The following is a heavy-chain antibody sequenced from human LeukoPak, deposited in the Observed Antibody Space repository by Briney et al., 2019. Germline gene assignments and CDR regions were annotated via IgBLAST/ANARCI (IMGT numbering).Heavy chain of an antibody. J-gene: IGHJ4*02. D-gene: IGHD4-11*01. CDR3: ARDRDYSNTERGFDY. Sequence: ASVKVSCKASGYTFTGYYIHWVRQAPRQGLEWMGWINPNSGETNSAQKFQGRVTMTGDTSISTAYMELRRVTSDDTAVYYCARDRDYSNTERGFDYWGQGTLVTVSA. V-gene: IGHV1-2*02. CDR1: GYTFTGYY. CDR2: INPNSGET.